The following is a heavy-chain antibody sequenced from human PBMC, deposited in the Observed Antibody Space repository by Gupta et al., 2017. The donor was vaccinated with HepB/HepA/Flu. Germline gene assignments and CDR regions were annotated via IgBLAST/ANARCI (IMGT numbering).Heavy chain of an antibody. Sequence: EVQLVESGGGLVQPGGSLRLSCAASGFTFNNYWMHWFRQAPGTGVEWVANINQDGSKMYYVGSVRGRFTISRDNANNSLFLQMNSLRAEDTAVYYCARDANYDSLSWFDPWGQGTLVTVSS. CDR1: GFTFNNYW. CDR2: INQDGSKM. V-gene: IGHV3-7*01. D-gene: IGHD3-9*01. J-gene: IGHJ5*02. CDR3: ARDANYDSLSWFDP.